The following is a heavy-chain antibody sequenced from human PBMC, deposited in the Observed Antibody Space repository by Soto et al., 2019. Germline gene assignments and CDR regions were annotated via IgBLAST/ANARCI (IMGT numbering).Heavy chain of an antibody. D-gene: IGHD2-2*01. CDR2: IWYDGSNK. CDR1: GFTFSSYG. V-gene: IGHV3-33*01. Sequence: GGSLRLSCAASGFTFSSYGMHWVRQAPGKGLEWVAVIWYDGSNKYYADSVKGRFTISRDNSKNTLYLQMNNLRVEDTAIYYCVRERVAWVICSATSCLDYWGQGTRVTVSS. CDR3: VRERVAWVICSATSCLDY. J-gene: IGHJ4*02.